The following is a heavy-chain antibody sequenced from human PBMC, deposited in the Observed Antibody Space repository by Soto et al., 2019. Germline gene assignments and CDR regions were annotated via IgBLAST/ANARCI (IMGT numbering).Heavy chain of an antibody. V-gene: IGHV2-5*02. J-gene: IGHJ2*01. D-gene: IGHD3-9*01. CDR1: GFSLSTSGVG. Sequence: QITLKESGPPLVKPTQTLTLTCTFSGFSLSTSGVGVGWIRQPPGKALEWLALIYWDDDKRYSPSLKSRLTTTKDTAKNHVGLTMTNMYPVDTATYYCAHSSYHVLPGYPDWYSDLWGRGTLVTVSS. CDR3: AHSSYHVLPGYPDWYSDL. CDR2: IYWDDDK.